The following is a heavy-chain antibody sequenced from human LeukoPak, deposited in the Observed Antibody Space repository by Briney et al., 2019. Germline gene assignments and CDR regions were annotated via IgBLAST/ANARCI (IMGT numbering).Heavy chain of an antibody. V-gene: IGHV3-33*06. Sequence: GGSLRLSCAASGLTFSSYGMHWVRQAPGKGLEWVAVIWYDGSNKYYADSVKGRFTISRDNSKNTLYLQMNSLRAEDTAVYYCAKRSGSSPIYFDYWGQGTLVTVSS. CDR1: GLTFSSYG. J-gene: IGHJ4*02. CDR2: IWYDGSNK. D-gene: IGHD3-10*01. CDR3: AKRSGSSPIYFDY.